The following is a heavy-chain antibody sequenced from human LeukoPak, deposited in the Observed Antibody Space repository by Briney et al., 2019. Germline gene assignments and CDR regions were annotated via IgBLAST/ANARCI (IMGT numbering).Heavy chain of an antibody. Sequence: ASVKVSCKASGYTFTGYYMHWVRQAPGQGLEWMGWINPDSGGTNYAQKFQGRVTMTRDTSISTAYMELSRLRSDDTAVYYCARVGHYEDSYGYWGQGTLVTVSS. CDR2: INPDSGGT. D-gene: IGHD5-18*01. V-gene: IGHV1-2*02. CDR3: ARVGHYEDSYGY. J-gene: IGHJ4*02. CDR1: GYTFTGYY.